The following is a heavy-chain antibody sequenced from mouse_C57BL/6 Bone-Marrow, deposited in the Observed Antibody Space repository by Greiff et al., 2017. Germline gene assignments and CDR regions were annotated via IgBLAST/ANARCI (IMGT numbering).Heavy chain of an antibody. CDR2: SRNKANDYTT. Sequence: EVKVVESGGGLVQSGRSLRLSCATSGFTFSDFYMEWVRQAPGKGLEWIAASRNKANDYTTEYSASVKGRFIVSRDTSHSILYLQMIALRAEDTAICYCARDGGSEWYFDDWGTGTTVTVSS. J-gene: IGHJ1*03. CDR3: ARDGGSEWYFDD. V-gene: IGHV7-1*01. CDR1: GFTFSDFY.